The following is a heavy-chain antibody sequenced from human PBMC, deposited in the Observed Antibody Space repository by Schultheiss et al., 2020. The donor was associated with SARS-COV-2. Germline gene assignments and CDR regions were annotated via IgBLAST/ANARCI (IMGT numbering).Heavy chain of an antibody. Sequence: GGSLRLSCAASGFTFSSYEMNWVRQAPGKGLEWVSYISSSGSTIYYADSVKGRFTISRDNAKNSLYLQMNSLRAEDTAVYYCAREGIAVAGTGYYYYGMDVWGQGTTVTVSS. V-gene: IGHV3-48*03. D-gene: IGHD6-19*01. CDR1: GFTFSSYE. CDR2: ISSSGSTI. J-gene: IGHJ6*02. CDR3: AREGIAVAGTGYYYYGMDV.